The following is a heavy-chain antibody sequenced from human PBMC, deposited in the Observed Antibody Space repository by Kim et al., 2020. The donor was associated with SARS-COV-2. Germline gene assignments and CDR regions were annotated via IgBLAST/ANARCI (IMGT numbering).Heavy chain of an antibody. J-gene: IGHJ6*02. D-gene: IGHD3-10*01. CDR2: IYTSGST. CDR1: GGSISSGSYY. CDR3: ARRLPNYGSATYYYYGMDV. Sequence: SETLSLTCTVSGGSISSGSYYWSWIRQPAGKGLEWIGRIYTSGSTNYNPSLKSRVTISVDTSKNQFSLKLSSVTAADTAVYYCARRLPNYGSATYYYYGMDVWGQGTTVTVSS. V-gene: IGHV4-61*02.